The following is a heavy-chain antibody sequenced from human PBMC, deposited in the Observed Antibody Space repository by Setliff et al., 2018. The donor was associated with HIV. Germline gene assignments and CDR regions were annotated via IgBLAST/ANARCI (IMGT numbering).Heavy chain of an antibody. V-gene: IGHV4-4*09. J-gene: IGHJ4*02. Sequence: PSETLSLTCTVSGGSISSYYWSWILQPPGKGLEWIGYIYTSGSTNYNPSLKSRVTISVDTSKNQFSLKLSSVTAADTAVYYCARGLCFYDPGGFDYWGQGTLVTVSS. CDR3: ARGLCFYDPGGFDY. D-gene: IGHD2-8*01. CDR1: GGSISSYY. CDR2: IYTSGST.